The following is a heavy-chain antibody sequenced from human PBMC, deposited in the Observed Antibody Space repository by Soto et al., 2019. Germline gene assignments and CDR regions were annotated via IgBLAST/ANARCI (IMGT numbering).Heavy chain of an antibody. CDR2: IGPSSSYT. J-gene: IGHJ4*02. Sequence: PGGSLRLSCAASGFTFSDYYMSWIRQAPGKGLEWVSYIGPSSSYTNYADSVKGRFTISRDNTKNSLYLQMNSLRAEDTAVYYCATVVRLMLYSDYWGQGTLVTVSS. V-gene: IGHV3-11*06. CDR1: GFTFSDYY. CDR3: ATVVRLMLYSDY. D-gene: IGHD2-8*01.